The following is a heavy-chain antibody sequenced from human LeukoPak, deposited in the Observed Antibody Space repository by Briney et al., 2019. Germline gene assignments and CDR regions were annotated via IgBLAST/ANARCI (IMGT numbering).Heavy chain of an antibody. V-gene: IGHV3-23*01. D-gene: IGHD6-13*01. CDR3: AKDAAGPEY. CDR2: ISASGRDT. CDR1: GFTFSNYA. Sequence: GGSLRLSCADSGFTFSNYAMSWVRQAPGKGLEWVSGISASGRDTWFPDSVKGRFTISRDNSKNTLFLQMNSLRVEDTAIYYCAKDAAGPEYWGQGTLVTVSS. J-gene: IGHJ4*02.